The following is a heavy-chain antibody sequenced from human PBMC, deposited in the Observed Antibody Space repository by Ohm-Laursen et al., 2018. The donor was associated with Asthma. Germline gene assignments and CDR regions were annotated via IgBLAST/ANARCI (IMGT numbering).Heavy chain of an antibody. CDR3: AFCSGGICYHGVFDF. J-gene: IGHJ3*01. D-gene: IGHD2-15*01. CDR1: GDSISSSRSY. V-gene: IGHV4-39*01. Sequence: ETLSLTCSVSGDSISSSRSYWGWIRQPPGKGLDWIGIISFEGSTYYNPSLGSRLTMSVDTSETLVSLTLSSVTVADTAMYYCAFCSGGICYHGVFDFWGQGSMVTVSS. CDR2: ISFEGST.